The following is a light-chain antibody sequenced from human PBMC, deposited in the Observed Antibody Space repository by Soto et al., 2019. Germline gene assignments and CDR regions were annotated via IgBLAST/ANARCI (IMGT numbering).Light chain of an antibody. CDR1: QTVSSN. J-gene: IGKJ1*01. CDR2: CAS. V-gene: IGKV3-15*01. CDR3: QQVYDCPPRT. Sequence: IILKQSPATLSVTPGDRATLSCRASQTVSSNLAWYQQRPGQAPRLLIYCASTRATGIPARFSGSGSGTEFTLTISSLLSEDDGVCHWQQVYDCPPRTFGQGTIVDIK.